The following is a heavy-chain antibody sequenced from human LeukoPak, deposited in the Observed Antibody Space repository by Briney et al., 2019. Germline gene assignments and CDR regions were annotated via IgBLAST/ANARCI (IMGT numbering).Heavy chain of an antibody. CDR2: IYDSGST. J-gene: IGHJ3*02. V-gene: IGHV4-28*03. D-gene: IGHD2-15*01. CDR1: GYSITSSSW. Sequence: SETLSLTCAVSGYSITSSSWWGWIRQPPGKGLEWIGYIYDSGSTYYNPSLKSRITISVDTSENRFSLKLSSVTATDTAVYYCARDCSGGSCYGAFDIWGRGTMVTVSS. CDR3: ARDCSGGSCYGAFDI.